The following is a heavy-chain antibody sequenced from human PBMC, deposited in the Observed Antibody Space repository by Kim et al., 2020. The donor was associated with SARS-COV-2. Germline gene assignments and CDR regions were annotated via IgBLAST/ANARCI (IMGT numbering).Heavy chain of an antibody. V-gene: IGHV5-51*01. J-gene: IGHJ1*01. Sequence: GESLKISCKGSGYSFTSYWIGWVRQMPGKGLEWMGMIYPGDSDTRYSPSFQGQVTISADKSISTAYLQWSSLKASDTAMYYCARAYCGGDCYITRYFHHWGQGTLVTVSS. CDR3: ARAYCGGDCYITRYFHH. CDR2: IYPGDSDT. CDR1: GYSFTSYW. D-gene: IGHD2-21*02.